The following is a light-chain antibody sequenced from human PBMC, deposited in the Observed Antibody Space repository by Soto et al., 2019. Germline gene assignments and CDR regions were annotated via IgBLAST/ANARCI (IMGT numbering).Light chain of an antibody. CDR1: QSVSSN. Sequence: EIVMTQSPATLSMSPGERATLSCRASQSVSSNLAWYQQKPGQAPRLLIFDASNRATGIPARFSGSGSGTEFTLTISSLQSEDFAVYYCQQYNNWPRWTFGQGTKVDIK. J-gene: IGKJ1*01. CDR2: DAS. CDR3: QQYNNWPRWT. V-gene: IGKV3D-15*01.